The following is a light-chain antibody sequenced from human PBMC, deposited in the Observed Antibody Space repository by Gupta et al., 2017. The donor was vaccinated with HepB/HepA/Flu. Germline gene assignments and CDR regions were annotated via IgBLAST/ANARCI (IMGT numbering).Light chain of an antibody. CDR3: QQYYSIPLT. CDR2: WAS. J-gene: IGKJ4*01. Sequence: DIVMTQSPDSLAVSLGERATINCKSSQSVLHSSNNKNYLAWYQQKPGQPPKLLIYWASTRESGVPDRFSGSGSGTDFTLTISSLQAEDEAVYHSQQYYSIPLTFGGGTKVEIK. V-gene: IGKV4-1*01. CDR1: QSVLHSSNNKNY.